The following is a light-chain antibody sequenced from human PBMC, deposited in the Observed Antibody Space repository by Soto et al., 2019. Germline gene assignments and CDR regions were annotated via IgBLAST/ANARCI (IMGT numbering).Light chain of an antibody. J-gene: IGKJ1*01. CDR2: GAS. CDR1: QTLSSRH. V-gene: IGKV3-20*01. CDR3: QQYGSSPRT. Sequence: EFVFTQSPGTLSLSPGERASLSCRASQTLSSRHLAWYQQKPGQAPRLLIYGASSRATGIPDRFSGSGSGTDFTLTISRLEPEDFAVYYCQQYGSSPRTFGQGTKVDIK.